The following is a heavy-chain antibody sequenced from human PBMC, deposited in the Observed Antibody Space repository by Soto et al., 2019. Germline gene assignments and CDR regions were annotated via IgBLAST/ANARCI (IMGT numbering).Heavy chain of an antibody. Sequence: QVRLEEAGPGLVKPSETLSLICSVSGGSVNNANYFWNWIRHHPENGLEWIGYIYYSGSTRYNPSFKTRSTLSIGTSKNQFSLRLNSVPVADTAVYFCARDADYGGSRGGMDVWGRGTTVTVSS. CDR2: IYYSGST. CDR1: GGSVNNANYF. D-gene: IGHD4-17*01. CDR3: ARDADYGGSRGGMDV. V-gene: IGHV4-31*03. J-gene: IGHJ6*02.